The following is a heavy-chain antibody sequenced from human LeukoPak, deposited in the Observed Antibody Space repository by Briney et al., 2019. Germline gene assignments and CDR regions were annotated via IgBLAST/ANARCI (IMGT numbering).Heavy chain of an antibody. D-gene: IGHD2-2*01. CDR2: INHSGST. Sequence: SETLSLTCAVYGGSFSGYYWSWIRQPPGKGLEWIGEINHSGSTNYNPSLKSRVTISVDTSKNQCSLKLSSVTAADTAVYYCARSTWNFDYWGQGTLVTVSS. V-gene: IGHV4-34*01. CDR1: GGSFSGYY. J-gene: IGHJ4*02. CDR3: ARSTWNFDY.